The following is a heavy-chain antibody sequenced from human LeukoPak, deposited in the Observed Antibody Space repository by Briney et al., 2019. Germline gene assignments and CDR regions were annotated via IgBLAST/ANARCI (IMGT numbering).Heavy chain of an antibody. V-gene: IGHV4-39*07. D-gene: IGHD6-19*01. Sequence: PSETLSLTCTVSGGSISSSSYYWGWIRQPLGKGLEWIGSIYYSGSTYYNPSLKSRVTISVDTSKNQFSLKLSSVTAADTAVYYCARDPAVRIAVAVDWFDPWGQGTLVTVSS. CDR1: GGSISSSSYY. J-gene: IGHJ5*02. CDR2: IYYSGST. CDR3: ARDPAVRIAVAVDWFDP.